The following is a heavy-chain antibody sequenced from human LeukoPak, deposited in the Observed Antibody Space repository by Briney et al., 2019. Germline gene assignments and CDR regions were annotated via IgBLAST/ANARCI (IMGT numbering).Heavy chain of an antibody. CDR3: ARRYGEGYYFDY. J-gene: IGHJ4*02. V-gene: IGHV4-34*01. CDR1: GGSFSGYY. CDR2: INHSGST. D-gene: IGHD1-14*01. Sequence: PSETLSLTCAVYGGSFSGYYWSWIRQPPGKGLEWIGEINHSGSTNYNPSLKSRVTKSVDTSKNQFSLKLSSVTAADTAVYYCARRYGEGYYFDYWGQGTLVTVSS.